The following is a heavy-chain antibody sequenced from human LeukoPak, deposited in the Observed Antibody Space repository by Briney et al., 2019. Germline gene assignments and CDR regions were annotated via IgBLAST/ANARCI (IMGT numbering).Heavy chain of an antibody. CDR3: AKSRVRQWLERMYYFDY. CDR2: ISGSGGST. V-gene: IGHV3-23*01. D-gene: IGHD6-19*01. CDR1: GFSVSTNY. Sequence: PGGSLRLSCAASGFSVSTNYMIWVRQAPGMGLECVSVISGSGGSTYYADSVKGRFTISRDNSKNTLYLQLNSLRAEDTAVYYCAKSRVRQWLERMYYFDYWGQGTLVTVSS. J-gene: IGHJ4*02.